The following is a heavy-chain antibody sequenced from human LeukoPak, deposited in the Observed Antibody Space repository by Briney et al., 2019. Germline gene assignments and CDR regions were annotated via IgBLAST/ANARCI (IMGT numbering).Heavy chain of an antibody. Sequence: GESLKISCKGSGYSFTSYWIGWVRQMPGKGLEWMGSIYPGESDTRYSPSFQGQVTISADKSIRTAYLQWRSLKASDTAMYYCARRRDERGYKDIFDIWGQGTMVTVSS. CDR2: IYPGESDT. D-gene: IGHD5-18*01. CDR3: ARRRDERGYKDIFDI. V-gene: IGHV5-51*01. J-gene: IGHJ3*02. CDR1: GYSFTSYW.